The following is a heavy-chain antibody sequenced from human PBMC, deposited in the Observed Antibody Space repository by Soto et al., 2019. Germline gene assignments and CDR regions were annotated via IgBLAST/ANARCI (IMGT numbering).Heavy chain of an antibody. Sequence: QVQLQESGPGPVKPSETLSLTCTVSGGSISSYYWSWIRQPPGKGLEWIGYIYYSGSTNYNPSLKSRVTISVDTSKNQFSLKLSSVSAADTAVYYCARDATRGGLDYWGQGTLVTVSS. V-gene: IGHV4-59*01. CDR3: ARDATRGGLDY. CDR2: IYYSGST. CDR1: GGSISSYY. D-gene: IGHD2-8*02. J-gene: IGHJ4*02.